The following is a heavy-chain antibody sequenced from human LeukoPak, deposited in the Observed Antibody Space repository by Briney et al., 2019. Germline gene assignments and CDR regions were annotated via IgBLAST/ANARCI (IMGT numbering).Heavy chain of an antibody. Sequence: GGSLRLSCAASGFTFSSYGMHWVRQAPGKGLEWVAVIWYDGSNKYYADSVKGRFTISRDNFKNTLYLQMNSLRAEDTAVYYYARGPRRDGYKDAFDIWGQGTMVTVSS. D-gene: IGHD5-24*01. CDR3: ARGPRRDGYKDAFDI. CDR1: GFTFSSYG. J-gene: IGHJ3*02. V-gene: IGHV3-33*01. CDR2: IWYDGSNK.